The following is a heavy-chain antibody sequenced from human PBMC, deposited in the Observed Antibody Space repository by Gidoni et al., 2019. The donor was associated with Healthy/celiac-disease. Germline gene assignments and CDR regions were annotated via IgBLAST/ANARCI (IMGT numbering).Heavy chain of an antibody. J-gene: IGHJ4*02. D-gene: IGHD5-18*01. V-gene: IGHV1-2*02. CDR2: INPKSGVT. CDR3: AREGSYGRASGLDY. CDR1: GYSFTDPY. Sequence: QVQPVQSGAEVKKPGASVKVSCKASGYSFTDPYIQWVRQAPGQGLEWMGWINPKSGVTNYAQKFQGTVAVTRDPSISTAYMELSRLRSDDTAVYYCAREGSYGRASGLDYWGQGTLVTVSS.